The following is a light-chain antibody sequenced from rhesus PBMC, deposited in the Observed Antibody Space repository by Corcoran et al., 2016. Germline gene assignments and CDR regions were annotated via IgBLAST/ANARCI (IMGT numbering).Light chain of an antibody. V-gene: IGKV1-28*03. Sequence: DIQMTQSPSSLSASVGDTVTITCRASQDISSHWNWFQQKPGKAPKLLIYDVSTLESGVPSRFSGSGSGTDFTLTISSLQPDYFTAYCFLQPNSYPFPFRPGTKLDIK. J-gene: IGKJ3*01. CDR3: LQPNSYPFP. CDR2: DVS. CDR1: QDISSH.